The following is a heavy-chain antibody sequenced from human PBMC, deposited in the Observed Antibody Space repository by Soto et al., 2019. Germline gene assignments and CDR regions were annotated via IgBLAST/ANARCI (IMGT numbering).Heavy chain of an antibody. V-gene: IGHV5-51*01. CDR1: GYTFTSYW. CDR3: ARQRVAAAGLDAFDI. J-gene: IGHJ3*02. CDR2: IYPGDSDT. Sequence: GESLKISCQGSGYTFTSYWIGWVRQMPGRGLEWMGIIYPGDSDTIYSPSFQGQVTISSDKSISTAYLQWSSLKASDTAIYYCARQRVAAAGLDAFDIWGQGTMVTVSS. D-gene: IGHD6-13*01.